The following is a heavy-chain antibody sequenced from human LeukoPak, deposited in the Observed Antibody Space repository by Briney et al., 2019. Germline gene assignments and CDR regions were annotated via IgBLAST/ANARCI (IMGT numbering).Heavy chain of an antibody. J-gene: IGHJ5*02. CDR3: ARERSYGSGARSNPNWFDP. V-gene: IGHV4-61*01. CDR1: GGSVSSGSYY. Sequence: SSETLSFTCTVSGGSVSSGSYYWSWIRQPPGKGLEWIGYIYYSGSTNYNPSLKSRVTISVDTSKNQFSLKLSSVTAADTAVYYCARERSYGSGARSNPNWFDPWGQGTLVTVSS. CDR2: IYYSGST. D-gene: IGHD3-10*01.